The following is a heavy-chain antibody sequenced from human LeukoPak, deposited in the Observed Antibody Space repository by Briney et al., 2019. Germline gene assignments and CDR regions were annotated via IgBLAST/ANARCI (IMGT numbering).Heavy chain of an antibody. J-gene: IGHJ4*02. V-gene: IGHV1-2*02. Sequence: ASVKVSCKASEYTFTCYYMHWVRQAPGQGLEWMGWINPNSGGTNYAQNFQGRVTMTRDTSVSTAYMELSRLRSDDTAVYYCARASYQSPFDYWGQGTLVTVSS. CDR3: ARASYQSPFDY. CDR2: INPNSGGT. CDR1: EYTFTCYY. D-gene: IGHD2-2*01.